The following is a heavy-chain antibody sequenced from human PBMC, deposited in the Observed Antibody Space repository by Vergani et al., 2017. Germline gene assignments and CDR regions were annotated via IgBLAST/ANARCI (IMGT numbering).Heavy chain of an antibody. J-gene: IGHJ4*02. CDR2: IYSGGST. CDR1: GFTVSSNY. Sequence: EVQVVETGGGLVQPGGSLRLSCAASGFTVSSNYMSWVRQAPGKGLEWVSVIYSGGSTYYADSVKGRFIISRDNSKNTLYLQMNSLRTDDTATYYCAKHFRGWSIDYWGQGTQVIVSS. CDR3: AKHFRGWSIDY. V-gene: IGHV3-66*04. D-gene: IGHD3-3*01.